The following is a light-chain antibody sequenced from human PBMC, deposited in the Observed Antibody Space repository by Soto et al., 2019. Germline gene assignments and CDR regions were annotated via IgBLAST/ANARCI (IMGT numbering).Light chain of an antibody. Sequence: QMTQSPSSLSASVGDRVTITCRASQNIASFLNWYQQKPGKAPKLLIYAASKLQSGVPSRFIGSGSGAEFTLTITSLQPEDFATYFCLQDYSYPYTFGQGTELEIK. V-gene: IGKV1-6*01. CDR3: LQDYSYPYT. J-gene: IGKJ2*01. CDR2: AAS. CDR1: QNIASF.